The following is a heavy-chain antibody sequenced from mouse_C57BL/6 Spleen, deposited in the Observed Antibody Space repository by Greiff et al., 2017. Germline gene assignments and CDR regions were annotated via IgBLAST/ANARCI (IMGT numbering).Heavy chain of an antibody. J-gene: IGHJ4*01. V-gene: IGHV1-54*01. D-gene: IGHD1-1*01. CDR1: GYAFTNYL. Sequence: QVQLQQSGAELVRPGTSVKVSCKASGYAFTNYLIEWVKQRPGPGLEWIGVINPGSGGPNYNEKFKGKATLTADKSSSTAYMQLSSLTSEDSAVYFCARYYYGSPEDAMDYWGQGTSVTVSS. CDR2: INPGSGGP. CDR3: ARYYYGSPEDAMDY.